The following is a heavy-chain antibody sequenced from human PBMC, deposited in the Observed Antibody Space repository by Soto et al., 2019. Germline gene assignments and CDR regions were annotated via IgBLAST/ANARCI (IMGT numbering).Heavy chain of an antibody. Sequence: PGGSLRLSCSASGFNLRVYWMHWVRQAPGKGLVWVSRISADGKTINYADSVEGRFTVSRDNANNVVSLQLNSLTAEDTAVYFCSRGGSWFDLWGQGSVVTVSS. CDR3: SRGGSWFDL. CDR1: GFNLRVYW. V-gene: IGHV3-74*01. J-gene: IGHJ5*02. CDR2: ISADGKTI.